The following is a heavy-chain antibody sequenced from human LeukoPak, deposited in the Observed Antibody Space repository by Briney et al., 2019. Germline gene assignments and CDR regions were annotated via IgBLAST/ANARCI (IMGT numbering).Heavy chain of an antibody. CDR3: VKDLSGSTVTTKYFDC. J-gene: IGHJ4*02. D-gene: IGHD4-17*01. V-gene: IGHV3-64D*06. CDR1: GFTFSSYA. CDR2: ISSNGGST. Sequence: PGGSLRLSCSASGFTFSSYAMHWVRQAPGKGLEYVSAISSNGGSTYYADSVKGRFTISRDNSKNTLYLQMSSLRAEDTAVYYCVKDLSGSTVTTKYFDCWGQGTLATVSS.